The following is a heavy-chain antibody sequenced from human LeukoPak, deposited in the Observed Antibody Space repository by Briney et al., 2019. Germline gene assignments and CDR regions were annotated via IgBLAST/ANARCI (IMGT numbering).Heavy chain of an antibody. D-gene: IGHD6-19*01. J-gene: IGHJ4*02. CDR2: ISSSSSYI. CDR1: GFTFSSYS. Sequence: GGSLRLSCAASGFTFSSYSMNWVRQAPGKGLEWVSSISSSSSYIYYADSVKGRFTISRGNAKNTLYLQMNSLRAEDTAVYYCARDRIAVAGTIVYWGQGTLVTVSS. V-gene: IGHV3-21*01. CDR3: ARDRIAVAGTIVY.